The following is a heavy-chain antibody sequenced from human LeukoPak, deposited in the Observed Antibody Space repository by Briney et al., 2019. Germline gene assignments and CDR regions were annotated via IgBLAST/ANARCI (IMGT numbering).Heavy chain of an antibody. CDR1: GFTFSSNA. J-gene: IGHJ4*02. D-gene: IGHD5-24*01. Sequence: SGGSLRLSCTASGFTFSSNAMSWVRQAPGQGLELVSIISGSGGSTYYADSMKGRFTISRDNSKNTLYLQMNSLRAEDTAVYYCAPRAVEMTTTKGYWGQGTLVTVSS. CDR2: ISGSGGST. V-gene: IGHV3-23*01. CDR3: APRAVEMTTTKGY.